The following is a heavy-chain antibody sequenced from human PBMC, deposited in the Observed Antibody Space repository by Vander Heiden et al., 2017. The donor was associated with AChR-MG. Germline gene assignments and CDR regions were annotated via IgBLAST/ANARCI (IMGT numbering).Heavy chain of an antibody. J-gene: IGHJ3*02. CDR3: AKRPLGAAFDI. V-gene: IGHV3-23*01. Sequence: VQLLESGGDLIQPGESLRLSCVASGLTFSSYGMTWLRQAPGKGLEWVSSISGSGATTYYADSVKGRFTISRDNSKNTLYLQMNSLRVEDTAVYFCAKRPLGAAFDIWGQGTMVTVSS. D-gene: IGHD7-27*01. CDR2: ISGSGATT. CDR1: GLTFSSYG.